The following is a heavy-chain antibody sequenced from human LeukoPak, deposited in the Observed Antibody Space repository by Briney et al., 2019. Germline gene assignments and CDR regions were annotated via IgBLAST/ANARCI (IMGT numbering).Heavy chain of an antibody. V-gene: IGHV1-69*05. CDR3: ASRFTAWQVVPAAYYHMDL. Sequence: ASVKVSCKASGVSFRDYTINWVRQAPGQGLEWMGATIPISGTTNYAQRLQGRVTLTMDDSATTAFMEMSSLRSEDTAVYYWASRFTAWQVVPAAYYHMDLWPKRTTDCVSS. CDR2: TIPISGTT. J-gene: IGHJ6*03. D-gene: IGHD6-13*01. CDR1: GVSFRDYT.